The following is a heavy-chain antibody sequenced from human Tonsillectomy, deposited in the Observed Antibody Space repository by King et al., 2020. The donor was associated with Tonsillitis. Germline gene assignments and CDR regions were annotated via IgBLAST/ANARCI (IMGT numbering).Heavy chain of an antibody. V-gene: IGHV7-4-1*02. CDR1: GYTFTSFA. CDR3: ARDPHDYVWGSYRPQYYFDY. CDR2: INTNTGNP. D-gene: IGHD3-16*02. Sequence: QLVQSGSELKKPGASVKVSCKASGYTFTSFAMNWVRQAPVQGLEWMGRINTNTGNPTYAQGFTGRFVFSLDTSVSTAYLQISSLKAEDTAVYYCARDPHDYVWGSYRPQYYFDYWGQGTLVTVSS. J-gene: IGHJ4*02.